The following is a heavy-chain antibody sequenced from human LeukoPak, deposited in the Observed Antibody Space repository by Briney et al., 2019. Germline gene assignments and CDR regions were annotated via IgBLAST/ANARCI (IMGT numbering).Heavy chain of an antibody. CDR3: ARDKYYDNWFDP. CDR1: GFTFSSYP. J-gene: IGHJ5*02. CDR2: IYTSGST. V-gene: IGHV4-4*08. D-gene: IGHD3-22*01. Sequence: GSLRLSCAASGFTFSSYPLNWVRQAPGKGLEWIGRIYTSGSTNYNPSLKSRVTISVDTSKNQFSLKLSSVTAADTAVYYCARDKYYDNWFDPWGQGTLVTVSS.